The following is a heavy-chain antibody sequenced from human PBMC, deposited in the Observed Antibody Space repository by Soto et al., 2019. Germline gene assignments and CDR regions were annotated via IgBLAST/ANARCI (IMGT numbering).Heavy chain of an antibody. D-gene: IGHD3-16*01. J-gene: IGHJ5*02. Sequence: VASVKVSCKASGYTFTSYYMHWVRHAPGQGLEWMGIINPSGGSTSYAQKFQGRVTMTRDTSTSTVYIELSSLRSEDTAVYYCARDGLKFYDYVWGSSPNWFDPWGQGTLVTVSS. CDR1: GYTFTSYY. V-gene: IGHV1-46*01. CDR2: INPSGGST. CDR3: ARDGLKFYDYVWGSSPNWFDP.